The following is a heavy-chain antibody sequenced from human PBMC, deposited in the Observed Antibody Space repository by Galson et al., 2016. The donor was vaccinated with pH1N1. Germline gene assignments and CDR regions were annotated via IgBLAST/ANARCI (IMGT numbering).Heavy chain of an antibody. Sequence: QSGAEVKKPGASVKVSCKASGYTFIHYGIAWVRQAPGQGPEWMGWISAYDGHTDYAQNFQGRVAMTIDTSTSTANMELRSLRSDDTAVYYCARARGVFDIWGQGTRVTVSS. J-gene: IGHJ3*02. CDR1: GYTFIHYG. V-gene: IGHV1-18*01. CDR3: ARARGVFDI. CDR2: ISAYDGHT. D-gene: IGHD3-10*01.